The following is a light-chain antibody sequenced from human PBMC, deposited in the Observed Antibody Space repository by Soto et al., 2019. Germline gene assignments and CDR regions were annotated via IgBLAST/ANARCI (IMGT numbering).Light chain of an antibody. Sequence: DIQMTQSPSSLSASVGDRVTITCRAGQGINNDLVWYQQKPGKAPKRLIYAASSLQSGVPSRFSGSGSGTEFTLTISSLQPEDFATYYCLQHNSYPLTFGGGTKVEIK. CDR1: QGINND. V-gene: IGKV1-17*01. CDR3: LQHNSYPLT. J-gene: IGKJ4*01. CDR2: AAS.